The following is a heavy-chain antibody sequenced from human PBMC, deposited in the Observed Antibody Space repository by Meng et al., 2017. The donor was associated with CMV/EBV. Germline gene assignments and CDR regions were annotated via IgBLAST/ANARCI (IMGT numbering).Heavy chain of an antibody. CDR2: TYYRSRWYN. J-gene: IGHJ4*02. CDR1: GDSVSGNSVI. Sequence: ISGDSVSGNSVIWHWIRQSPSRGLEWLGRTYYRSRWYNDYAVSVKSRIIITPDTSKNHFSLQLNSVTPEDTAIYYCTRSDGRNHFDYWGLGSLVTVSS. CDR3: TRSDGRNHFDY. D-gene: IGHD1-26*01. V-gene: IGHV6-1*01.